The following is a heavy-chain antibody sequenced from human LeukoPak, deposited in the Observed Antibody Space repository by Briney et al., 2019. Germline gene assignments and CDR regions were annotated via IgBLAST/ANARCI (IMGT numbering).Heavy chain of an antibody. D-gene: IGHD1-26*01. CDR2: TKPYGSPE. CDR1: GFTFRNNW. CDR3: ARSGGLNTNFDY. J-gene: IGHJ4*02. V-gene: IGHV3-7*01. Sequence: QPGGSLRLSCAATGFTFRNNWLGWGRQAPGKGLEWITNTKPYGSPEYNADAVRDRYTTSRDNSNNFLYLQVNNLRAEHTAIYYCARSGGLNTNFDYWGQGTLVTVSS.